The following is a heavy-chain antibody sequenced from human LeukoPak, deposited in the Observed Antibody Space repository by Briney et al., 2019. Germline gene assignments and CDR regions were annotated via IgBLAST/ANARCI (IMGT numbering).Heavy chain of an antibody. D-gene: IGHD6-19*01. CDR3: ARTGYSSGWYELVYYMDV. CDR2: IYYSGST. CDR1: GGFISSYY. V-gene: IGHV4-59*01. Sequence: PSESLFLTCTVAGGFISSYYWSWIRQPPGKGLGWIGYIYYSGSTNYSPSLKGRVTISVDTSKNQFSLKLSSVTAADTAVYYCARTGYSSGWYELVYYMDVWGKETTVTVSS. J-gene: IGHJ6*03.